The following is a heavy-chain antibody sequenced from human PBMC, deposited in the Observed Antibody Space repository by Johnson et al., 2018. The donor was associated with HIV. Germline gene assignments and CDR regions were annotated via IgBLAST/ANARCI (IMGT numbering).Heavy chain of an antibody. D-gene: IGHD5-24*01. CDR3: ARACRDGYTCDAFDI. CDR1: GFTFSSYD. CDR2: VRRGGDT. Sequence: VQLVESGGGLVQPGGSLRLSCAASGFTFSSYDMHWVRQTAGKGLEWVSTVRRGGDTYYPDSVKGRFTLSRENAKNSLYLQMNSLRAEDTAVYYCARACRDGYTCDAFDIWGQGTMVTVSS. J-gene: IGHJ3*02. V-gene: IGHV3-13*01.